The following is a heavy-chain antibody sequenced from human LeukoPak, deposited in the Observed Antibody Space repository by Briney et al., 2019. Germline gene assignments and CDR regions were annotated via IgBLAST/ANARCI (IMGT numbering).Heavy chain of an antibody. CDR1: GGSFSGYY. V-gene: IGHV4-34*01. CDR3: ARGRAGYYRDY. Sequence: SETLSLTCAVYGGSFSGYYWTWIRQPPGKGLEWIGEINHSGTTNYSPSLKSRVTISVDTSKNQFSLKLSSVTAADTAVYYCARGRAGYYRDYWGQGTLVTVSS. J-gene: IGHJ4*02. CDR2: INHSGTT. D-gene: IGHD3-22*01.